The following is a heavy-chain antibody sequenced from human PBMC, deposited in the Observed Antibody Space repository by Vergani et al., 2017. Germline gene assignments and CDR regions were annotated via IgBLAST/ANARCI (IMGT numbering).Heavy chain of an antibody. D-gene: IGHD2-8*01. CDR1: GFTLSSHA. V-gene: IGHV3-33*01. CDR3: ARSGYCAHGVCYMTYYYYMDV. J-gene: IGHJ6*03. Sequence: GKMEESGGGVVQPGRSLRLSCAGSGFTLSSHAMHWVRQAPGKGLEWVAFIWYDGSKEYYADSVKGRFTISRDNSKNTLYLQMNNLRAADTAVYYCARSGYCAHGVCYMTYYYYMDVWGKGTAVTVSS. CDR2: IWYDGSKE.